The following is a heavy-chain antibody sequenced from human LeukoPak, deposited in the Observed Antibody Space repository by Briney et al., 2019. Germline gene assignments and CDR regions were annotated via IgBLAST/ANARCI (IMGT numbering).Heavy chain of an antibody. Sequence: SGPALVKPTETLTLTCTFSGFSLTTSGMCVTWIRQPPGKALEWLARIDWDDDEYYSTSLKTRLTISKDTSKNQVVLTMTNMDPVDTATYYCARTHYSGTYFIDYWGQGTLVTVSS. CDR2: IDWDDDE. J-gene: IGHJ4*02. CDR3: ARTHYSGTYFIDY. D-gene: IGHD1-26*01. CDR1: GFSLTTSGMC. V-gene: IGHV2-70*11.